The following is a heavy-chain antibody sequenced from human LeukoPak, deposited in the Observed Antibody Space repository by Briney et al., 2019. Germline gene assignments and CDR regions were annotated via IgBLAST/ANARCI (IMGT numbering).Heavy chain of an antibody. J-gene: IGHJ4*02. V-gene: IGHV3-7*01. CDR1: GFTFSSYW. Sequence: PGGSLRLSCAASGFTFSSYWMSWVRQAPGKGLEWVANIKQDGSEKYYVDSVKGRFTISRDNAKNSLYLQMNSLRAEDTAVYYCARGYCSGGSCYAFEYWGQGTLVTVPS. D-gene: IGHD2-15*01. CDR2: IKQDGSEK. CDR3: ARGYCSGGSCYAFEY.